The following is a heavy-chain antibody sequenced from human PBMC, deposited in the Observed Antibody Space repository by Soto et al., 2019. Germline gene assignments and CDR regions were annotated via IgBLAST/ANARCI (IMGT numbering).Heavy chain of an antibody. V-gene: IGHV1-69*06. CDR1: GGPFSSYA. Sequence: QVQLEQSGAELKKPGSSVKVSCKASGGPFSSYAINWVRQAPGQGLEWMGGITPIFGEPKYAQKFQGRVTITADIATSTAYRELSSLRSDDTAVYFCARGSSSSIINLFDPWGQGTLVTVSS. J-gene: IGHJ5*02. D-gene: IGHD3-10*01. CDR3: ARGSSSSIINLFDP. CDR2: ITPIFGEP.